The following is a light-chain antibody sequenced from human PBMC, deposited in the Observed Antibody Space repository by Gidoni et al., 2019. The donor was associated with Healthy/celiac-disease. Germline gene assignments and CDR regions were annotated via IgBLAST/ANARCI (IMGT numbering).Light chain of an antibody. CDR3: SSYTSSSTLGV. CDR1: SSDVGGYNY. CDR2: EVS. J-gene: IGLJ2*01. Sequence: SALTQPASVPGSPGQSITNSCTGTSSDVGGYNYVSWYQQHPGKAPKLMIYEVSNRPSGVSNRFSGSKSGNTASLTISGRQAEDEADYYCSSYTSSSTLGVFGGGTKLTVL. V-gene: IGLV2-14*01.